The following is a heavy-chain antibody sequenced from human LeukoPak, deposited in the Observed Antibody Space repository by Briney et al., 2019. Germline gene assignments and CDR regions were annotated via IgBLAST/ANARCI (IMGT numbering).Heavy chain of an antibody. CDR1: GGSISSGGYS. CDR3: ARVVSVVVPAAWGDYGMDV. J-gene: IGHJ6*04. Sequence: PSQTLSLTCAVSGGSISSGGYSWRWIRQPPGKGLEWIGYIYHSGSTYYNPALKSRVTISVDRSKNQFSLKLSSVTAADTAVYYCARVVSVVVPAAWGDYGMDVWGKGTTVTVSS. D-gene: IGHD2-2*01. CDR2: IYHSGST. V-gene: IGHV4-30-2*01.